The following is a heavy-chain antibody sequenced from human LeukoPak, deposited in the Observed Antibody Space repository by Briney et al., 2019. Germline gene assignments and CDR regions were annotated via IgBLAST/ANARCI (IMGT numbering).Heavy chain of an antibody. V-gene: IGHV3-74*01. Sequence: PGGSLRLSCAASGFTFSSYWMHWVRQAPGKGLVWVSRINSDGSSTSYADSVKGRFTISRDNAKNTLYLQMNSLRAEDTAVYYCAREGTYGDYVVIGYWGQGTLVTVSS. D-gene: IGHD4-17*01. J-gene: IGHJ4*02. CDR1: GFTFSSYW. CDR3: AREGTYGDYVVIGY. CDR2: INSDGSST.